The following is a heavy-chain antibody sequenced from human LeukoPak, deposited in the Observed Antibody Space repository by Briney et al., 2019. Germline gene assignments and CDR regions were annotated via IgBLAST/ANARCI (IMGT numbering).Heavy chain of an antibody. CDR1: GFTFSSYA. D-gene: IGHD3-10*01. Sequence: GGSLRLSCAASGFTFSSYAMSWVRQAPGKGLEWVSAISGSGGSTYYADSVKGRFTISRDNSKNTLYLHMNSLRAEDTAVYYCAKVVLMIRGVTSYFDYWGQGTLVTVSS. CDR2: ISGSGGST. V-gene: IGHV3-23*01. CDR3: AKVVLMIRGVTSYFDY. J-gene: IGHJ4*02.